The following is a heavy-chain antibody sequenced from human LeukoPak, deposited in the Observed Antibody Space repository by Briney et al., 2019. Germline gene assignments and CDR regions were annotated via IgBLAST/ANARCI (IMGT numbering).Heavy chain of an antibody. V-gene: IGHV3-23*01. CDR2: ISGRGGST. J-gene: IGHJ4*02. CDR1: GFTFSSYA. CDR3: ARDDYGVTFDY. D-gene: IGHD4-17*01. Sequence: GGSLRLSCAASGFTFSSYAMSWVRQAPGKGLEWVSTISGRGGSTYYADSVKGRFTISRDNSKNTLYLQMNSLRAEDTAVYYCARDDYGVTFDYWGQGTLVTVSS.